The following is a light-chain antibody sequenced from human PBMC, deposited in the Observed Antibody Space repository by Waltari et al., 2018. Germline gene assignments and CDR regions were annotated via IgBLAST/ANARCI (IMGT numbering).Light chain of an antibody. CDR2: KES. V-gene: IGLV3-25*03. CDR1: ALPKQY. Sequence: SSELTQPPSVSVSPGQTARITCFGDALPKQYANWYQQKSGQAPVQIIYKESGRPSEIPGRFSGSTSGTTVTLTISGVQAQDEADYYCQAADINGLSWVFGGGTKLTVL. CDR3: QAADINGLSWV. J-gene: IGLJ3*02.